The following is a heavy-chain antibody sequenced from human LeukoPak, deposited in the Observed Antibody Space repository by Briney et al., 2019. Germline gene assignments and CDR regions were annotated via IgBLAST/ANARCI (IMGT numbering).Heavy chain of an antibody. Sequence: ETLSLTCTVSGGSISSGFYYWGWIRQPPGKGLEWIGSIYYSGSTYYNPSLKSRVTISVDTSKNQFSLKLSSVTPEDTAVYYCARDRMGAAHYYYYYYMDVWGKGTTVTVSS. D-gene: IGHD1-26*01. CDR2: IYYSGST. V-gene: IGHV4-39*07. CDR1: GGSISSGFYY. CDR3: ARDRMGAAHYYYYYYMDV. J-gene: IGHJ6*03.